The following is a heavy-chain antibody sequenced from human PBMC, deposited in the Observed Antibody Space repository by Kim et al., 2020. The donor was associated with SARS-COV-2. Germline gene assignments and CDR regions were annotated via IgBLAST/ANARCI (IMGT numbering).Heavy chain of an antibody. D-gene: IGHD4-17*01. CDR1: GFTFSSYS. CDR2: ISSSSSYI. Sequence: GGSLRLSCAASGFTFSSYSMNWVRQAPGKGLEWVSSISSSSSYIYYADSVKGRFTISRDNAKNSLYLQMNSLRAEDTAVYYCARAQGGYDYGALDVWGQGTTVTVSS. CDR3: ARAQGGYDYGALDV. V-gene: IGHV3-21*01. J-gene: IGHJ6*02.